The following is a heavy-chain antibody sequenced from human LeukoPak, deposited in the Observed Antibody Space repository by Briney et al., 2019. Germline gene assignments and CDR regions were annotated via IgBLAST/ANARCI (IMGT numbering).Heavy chain of an antibody. V-gene: IGHV3-53*01. Sequence: GGSLRLSCAASGFTVSSNYMSWVRQAPGKGLEWVSVIYGGGGTYYADSVKGRFTICRDNSKNTLYLQMNSLRAEDTAVYYCARGSSSPFDYWGQGTLVTVSS. CDR3: ARGSSSPFDY. J-gene: IGHJ4*02. CDR2: IYGGGGT. D-gene: IGHD6-13*01. CDR1: GFTVSSNY.